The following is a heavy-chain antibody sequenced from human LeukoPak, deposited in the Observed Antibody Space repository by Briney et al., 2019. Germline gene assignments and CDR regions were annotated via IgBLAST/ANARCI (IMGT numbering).Heavy chain of an antibody. J-gene: IGHJ4*02. Sequence: SETLSLTCAVYGGSFSGYYWSWIRQPPGKGLEWIGEINHSGSTNYNPSLKSRVTISVDTSKNQFSLKLSSVTTADTAVYYCARMGSYRYLAYFDYWGQGTLVTVSS. CDR1: GGSFSGYY. CDR3: ARMGSYRYLAYFDY. CDR2: INHSGST. D-gene: IGHD3-16*02. V-gene: IGHV4-34*01.